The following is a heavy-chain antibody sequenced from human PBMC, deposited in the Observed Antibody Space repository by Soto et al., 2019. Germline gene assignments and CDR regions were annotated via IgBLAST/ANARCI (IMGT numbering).Heavy chain of an antibody. CDR1: GFTFSSYG. CDR3: ARVTVAGTHYYYGMDV. D-gene: IGHD6-19*01. CDR2: IWYDGSNK. Sequence: QVQLVESGGGVVQSGRSLRLSCAASGFTFSSYGMHWVRQAPGKGLEWVAVIWYDGSNKYYADSVKGRFTISRDNSKNTLYLQMNSLRAEDTAVYYCARVTVAGTHYYYGMDVWGQGTTVTVSS. J-gene: IGHJ6*02. V-gene: IGHV3-33*01.